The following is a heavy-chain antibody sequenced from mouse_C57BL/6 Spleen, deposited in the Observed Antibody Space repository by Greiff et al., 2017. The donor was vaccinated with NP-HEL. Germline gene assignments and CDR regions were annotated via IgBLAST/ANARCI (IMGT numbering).Heavy chain of an antibody. CDR3: ARSVDSSRYFDY. D-gene: IGHD3-2*01. CDR2: IDPSDSYT. Sequence: VQLQQPGAELVMPGASVKLSCKASGYTFTSYWMHWVKQRPGQGLEWIGEIDPSDSYTNYNQKFKGKSTLTVDKSSSTAYMQLSSLTSEDSAVYYCARSVDSSRYFDYWGQGTTLTVSS. V-gene: IGHV1-69*01. CDR1: GYTFTSYW. J-gene: IGHJ2*01.